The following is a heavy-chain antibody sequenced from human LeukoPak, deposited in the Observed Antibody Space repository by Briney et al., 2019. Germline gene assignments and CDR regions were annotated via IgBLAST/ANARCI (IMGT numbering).Heavy chain of an antibody. CDR1: GGTFSSYV. Sequence: ASVKDSCKASGGTFSSYVISWVRQAPGQGLEWMGGFIPSFGTANYAQKFQGRVTITTDESTSTAYMELSSLRTEDTAVYYCARVVRPNWFDPWGQGTLVTVSS. J-gene: IGHJ5*02. V-gene: IGHV1-69*05. CDR3: ARVVRPNWFDP. CDR2: FIPSFGTA.